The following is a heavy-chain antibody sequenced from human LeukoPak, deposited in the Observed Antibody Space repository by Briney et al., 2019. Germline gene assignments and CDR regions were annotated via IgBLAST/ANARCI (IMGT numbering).Heavy chain of an antibody. CDR2: IATDGTI. CDR1: GFILSTSE. J-gene: IGHJ4*02. V-gene: IGHV3-48*03. D-gene: IGHD3-10*01. CDR3: ARGRGGLLWFGEFNS. Sequence: GGSLRLSCVASGFILSTSEMNWVRQAPGKGLEWVSFIATDGTIYYADSVKGRFTISRDNSKNTMYLQMNSLRVEDTAVYYCARGRGGLLWFGEFNSWGQGTLVTVSS.